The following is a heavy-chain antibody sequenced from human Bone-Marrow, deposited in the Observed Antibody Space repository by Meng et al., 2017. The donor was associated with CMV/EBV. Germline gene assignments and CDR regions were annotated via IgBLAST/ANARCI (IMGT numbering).Heavy chain of an antibody. Sequence: GSLRLSCAVSGGSISSSNWWSWVRQPPGKGLEWIGEIYHSRSTNYNPSLKSRVTISVDKSKNQFSLKLSSVTAADTAVYYCAREEAAGTFDYWGQGTLVTVSS. CDR3: AREEAAGTFDY. CDR1: GGSISSSNW. J-gene: IGHJ4*02. CDR2: IYHSRST. V-gene: IGHV4-4*02. D-gene: IGHD6-13*01.